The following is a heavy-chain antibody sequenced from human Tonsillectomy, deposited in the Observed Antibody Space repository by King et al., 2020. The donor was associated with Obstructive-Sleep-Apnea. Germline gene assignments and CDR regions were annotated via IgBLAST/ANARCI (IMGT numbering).Heavy chain of an antibody. V-gene: IGHV3-21*01. CDR3: ARETGYCSGGRCYRYGMDV. J-gene: IGHJ6*02. D-gene: IGHD2-15*01. CDR2: ITSSGSYI. Sequence: VQLVESGGGLVKPGGSLRLSCAASGFTFSTFSMNWVRQAPGKGLEWGSSITSSGSYIYYVDSVKGRFTISRDNAKNSLFLQMNSLRAEDTAVYSCARETGYCSGGRCYRYGMDVWGQGTTVTVSS. CDR1: GFTFSTFS.